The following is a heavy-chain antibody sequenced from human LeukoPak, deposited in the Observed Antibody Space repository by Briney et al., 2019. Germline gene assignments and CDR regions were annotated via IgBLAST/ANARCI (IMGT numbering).Heavy chain of an antibody. CDR3: ATPWVVVPAANYGMDV. V-gene: IGHV1-24*01. D-gene: IGHD2-2*01. CDR2: FDPEDGET. CDR1: GYTLTELS. Sequence: ASVKVSCKVSGYTLTELSMHWVRQAPGKGLEWMGGFDPEDGETIYAQKFQGRVTMTEDTSTDTAYMELSSLRSEDTAVYYCATPWVVVPAANYGMDVWGQGTTATVSS. J-gene: IGHJ6*02.